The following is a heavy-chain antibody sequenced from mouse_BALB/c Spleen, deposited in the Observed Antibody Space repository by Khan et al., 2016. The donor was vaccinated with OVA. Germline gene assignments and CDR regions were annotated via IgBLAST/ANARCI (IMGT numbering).Heavy chain of an antibody. J-gene: IGHJ4*01. CDR3: ARPPSFSCTLDY. Sequence: QIQLVQSGPELKKPGETVKISCKASGYTFTSYGMNWVKQSPGKALKWMGWINTYTGEPTYAEDLKGRVAFSLETSASTAYLQINNLKNEDTATYFWARPPSFSCTLDYWGQGTSVTVSS. CDR1: GYTFTSYG. CDR2: INTYTGEP. V-gene: IGHV9-3-1*01.